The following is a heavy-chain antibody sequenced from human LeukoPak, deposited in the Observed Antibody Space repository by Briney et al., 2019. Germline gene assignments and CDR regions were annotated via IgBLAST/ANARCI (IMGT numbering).Heavy chain of an antibody. CDR1: GASISTYY. V-gene: IGHV4-59*01. D-gene: IGHD2-2*01. CDR3: AGGVAHCSSTSCYGIDY. CDR2: IYYSGST. Sequence: SETLSLTCTVSGASISTYYWSWIRQPPGKGLEWIGYIYYSGSTIYNPSLKSRVTISVDTSKNRFSLRLSSVTAADTAVYYCAGGVAHCSSTSCYGIDYWGQGTLVTVSS. J-gene: IGHJ4*02.